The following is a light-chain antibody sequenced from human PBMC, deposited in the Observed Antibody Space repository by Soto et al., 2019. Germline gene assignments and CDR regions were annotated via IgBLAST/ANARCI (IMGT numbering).Light chain of an antibody. Sequence: QSVLTQPASLSGSPGQSITIFCTGTSIDVGSYNLVSWYQQHPGKAPKLMIYEVSKRPSGVSNRFSGSKSGNTASLTISGLQAEDEADYYCCSYAGSSTFFGTGTKVTVL. V-gene: IGLV2-23*02. J-gene: IGLJ1*01. CDR1: SIDVGSYNL. CDR2: EVS. CDR3: CSYAGSSTF.